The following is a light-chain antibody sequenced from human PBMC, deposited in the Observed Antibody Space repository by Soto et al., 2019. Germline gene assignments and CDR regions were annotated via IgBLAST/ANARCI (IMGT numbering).Light chain of an antibody. CDR3: SSYTSSSTLVV. V-gene: IGLV2-14*01. Sequence: QSALTQPASVSGSPGQSITISCTGTSSDVGGYNYVSWYQQHPGKAPKLMIYEDSNRPSGVSNRFSGSKSGNTASLTISGLQDDDEADYYCSSYTSSSTLVVFGGGTKLTVL. CDR2: EDS. J-gene: IGLJ2*01. CDR1: SSDVGGYNY.